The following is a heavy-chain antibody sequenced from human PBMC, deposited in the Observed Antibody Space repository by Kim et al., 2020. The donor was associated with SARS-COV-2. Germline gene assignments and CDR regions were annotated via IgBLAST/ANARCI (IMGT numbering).Heavy chain of an antibody. CDR3: ARSRSRSISMDV. D-gene: IGHD6-6*01. Sequence: SETLSLTCTVSGGSISSSSYYWGWIRQPPGKGLEWIGSIYYSGSTYYNPSLKSRVTISVDTSKNQFSLKLSSVTAADTAVYYCARSRSRSISMDVWGQGT. CDR2: IYYSGST. J-gene: IGHJ6*02. CDR1: GGSISSSSYY. V-gene: IGHV4-39*07.